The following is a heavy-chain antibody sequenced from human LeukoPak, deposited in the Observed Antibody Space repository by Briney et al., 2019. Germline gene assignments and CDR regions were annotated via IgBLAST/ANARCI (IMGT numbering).Heavy chain of an antibody. Sequence: GGSLRLSCAASGFTFSSYSMNWVRQAPGKGLEWVSSISSSSSYVYYADSVKGRFTISRDNAKNSLYLQMNSLRAEDTAVYYCAREAGDRPFDYWGRGTLVTVSS. D-gene: IGHD7-27*01. J-gene: IGHJ4*02. CDR2: ISSSSSYV. V-gene: IGHV3-21*01. CDR1: GFTFSSYS. CDR3: AREAGDRPFDY.